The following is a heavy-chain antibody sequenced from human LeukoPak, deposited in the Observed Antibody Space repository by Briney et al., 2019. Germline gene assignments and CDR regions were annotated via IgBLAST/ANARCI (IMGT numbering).Heavy chain of an antibody. D-gene: IGHD6-13*01. J-gene: IGHJ4*02. V-gene: IGHV1-2*02. CDR3: ARVAIFGGSVAAADY. CDR2: INPNSGGT. CDR1: GYTFTGYY. Sequence: ASVKVSCKASGYTFTGYYMHWVRQAPGQGLERMGWINPNSGGTNYAQKFQGRVTMTRDTSISTAYMGLSRLRSDDTAVYYWARVAIFGGSVAAADYCGQGTLVTVSS.